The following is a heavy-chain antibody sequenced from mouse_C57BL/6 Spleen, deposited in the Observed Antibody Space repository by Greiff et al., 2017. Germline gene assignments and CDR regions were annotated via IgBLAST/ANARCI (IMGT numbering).Heavy chain of an antibody. V-gene: IGHV14-1*01. CDR1: GFNIKDYY. D-gene: IGHD3-2*02. CDR3: ARGGAQATYYYAMDY. J-gene: IGHJ4*01. CDR2: IDPEDGDT. Sequence: VQLQQSGAELVRPGASVKLSCTASGFNIKDYYMHWVKQRPEQGLEWIGRIDPEDGDTEYAPKFQGKATMTADTSSNTAYLQLSSLTSEDTAVYYCARGGAQATYYYAMDYWGQGTSVTVSS.